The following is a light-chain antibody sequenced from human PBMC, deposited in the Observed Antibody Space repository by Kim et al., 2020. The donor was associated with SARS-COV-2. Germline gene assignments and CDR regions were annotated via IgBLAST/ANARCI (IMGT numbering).Light chain of an antibody. CDR3: QQANSFPLT. J-gene: IGKJ4*01. CDR1: QDISVW. Sequence: ACVGDRITITCRASQDISVWIAWYQQKPGKAPTLLISAGSTLETGVPSRFSGSGSGTDFTLTINTLQPEDFATYVCQQANSFPLTFGGGTKVDIK. CDR2: AGS. V-gene: IGKV1-12*01.